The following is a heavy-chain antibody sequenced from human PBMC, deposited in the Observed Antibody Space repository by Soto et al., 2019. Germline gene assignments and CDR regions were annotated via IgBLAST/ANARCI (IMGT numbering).Heavy chain of an antibody. CDR3: ARAPLGYCSGGSCYPLAFDAFDI. J-gene: IGHJ3*02. CDR2: IWYDGSNK. V-gene: IGHV3-33*01. CDR1: GFTFSSYG. Sequence: GGSLRLSCAASGFTFSSYGMHWVRQAPGKGLEWVAVIWYDGSNKYYADSVKGRFTISRDNSKNTLYLQMNSLRAEDTAVYYCARAPLGYCSGGSCYPLAFDAFDIWGLGTMVTVSS. D-gene: IGHD2-15*01.